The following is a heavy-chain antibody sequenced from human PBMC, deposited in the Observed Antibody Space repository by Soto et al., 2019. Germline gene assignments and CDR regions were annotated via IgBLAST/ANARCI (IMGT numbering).Heavy chain of an antibody. CDR3: AKRGVGYYYYGMDV. D-gene: IGHD3-10*01. V-gene: IGHV3-23*01. Sequence: EVQLLESGGGLVQPGGSLRLSCAASGFTFSSYAMNWVRQAPGKGLEWVSGISGSGGSADYEDSVKGRFTISRNNSKNTLYLKMTSLRVEDTAVYYCAKRGVGYYYYGMDVWGQGTTVTVSS. CDR1: GFTFSSYA. J-gene: IGHJ6*02. CDR2: ISGSGGSA.